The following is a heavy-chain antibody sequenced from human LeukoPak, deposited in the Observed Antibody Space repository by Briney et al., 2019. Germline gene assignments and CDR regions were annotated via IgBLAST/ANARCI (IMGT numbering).Heavy chain of an antibody. CDR3: SRIREYSNGNWFDP. CDR1: LVSVSTSVMF. Sequence: SVPTLVNPAQAHTLTCTISLVSVSTSVMFVSCVSQPPGKALGWLARIDWDDDKYYSTSLKTRLTISKDTSKNQVVLTTTNMDPVDTATYYCSRIREYSNGNWFDPWGQGTLVTVSS. CDR2: IDWDDDK. D-gene: IGHD4-11*01. V-gene: IGHV2-70*11. J-gene: IGHJ5*02.